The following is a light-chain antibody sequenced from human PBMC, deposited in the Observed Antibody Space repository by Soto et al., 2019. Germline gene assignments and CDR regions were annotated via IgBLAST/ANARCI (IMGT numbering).Light chain of an antibody. CDR1: SSNIGNNF. J-gene: IGLJ2*01. CDR2: DDH. V-gene: IGLV1-51*01. Sequence: QSVLTQPPSVSAAPGQKVTISCSGGSSNIGNNFISWYQQLPGTAPKLLIYDDHKRPSGIPDRFSGSKSGTSATLGITGLQTGDEADYYCATWDSSLSSRVIFGGGTKLTVL. CDR3: ATWDSSLSSRVI.